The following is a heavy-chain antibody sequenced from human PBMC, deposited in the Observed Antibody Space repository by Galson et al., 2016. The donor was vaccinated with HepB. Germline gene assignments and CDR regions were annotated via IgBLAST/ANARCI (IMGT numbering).Heavy chain of an antibody. J-gene: IGHJ5*02. CDR3: SRLVAGIPGGGALGAFDP. CDR2: IDWDDDK. V-gene: IGHV2-70*11. Sequence: PALVKPTQTLTLTCTFSGFSLSTDGMCVSWIRQPPGKALEWLARIDWDDDKYYTTSLKTRLTISKETSKNQVVLTVTTMDPVDTATYYCSRLVAGIPGGGALGAFDPWGQGILVTVTS. CDR1: GFSLSTDGMC. D-gene: IGHD6-19*01.